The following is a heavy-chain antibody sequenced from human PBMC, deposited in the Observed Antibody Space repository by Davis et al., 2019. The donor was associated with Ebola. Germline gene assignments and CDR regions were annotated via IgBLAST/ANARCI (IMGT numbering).Heavy chain of an antibody. CDR2: VYYSGST. J-gene: IGHJ4*02. CDR1: GGSMSSGYYY. CDR3: ARNSSGISFDY. V-gene: IGHV4-39*01. Sequence: PSETLSLTCTVSGGSMSSGYYYWGWIRQSPGKGLEWIGSVYYSGSTHYNPSLKSRLTISVDTSRNQFSLHLTSVTAADAAVYFCARNSSGISFDYWGQGTLVTVSS. D-gene: IGHD3-10*01.